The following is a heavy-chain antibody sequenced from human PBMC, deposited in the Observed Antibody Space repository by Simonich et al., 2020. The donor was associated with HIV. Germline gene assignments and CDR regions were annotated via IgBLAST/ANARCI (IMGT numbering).Heavy chain of an antibody. Sequence: VQLVESGGGLVQPGGSLRLSCAASGFTFSSYEINWVRQAPGKGLEWVAYISSSGSTIYYADSVKGRFTISRDNAKNSLYLQMNSLRAEDTAVYYCARDPYNFWSGSHFDYWGQGTLVTVSS. D-gene: IGHD3-3*01. CDR1: GFTFSSYE. CDR3: ARDPYNFWSGSHFDY. CDR2: ISSSGSTI. J-gene: IGHJ4*02. V-gene: IGHV3-48*03.